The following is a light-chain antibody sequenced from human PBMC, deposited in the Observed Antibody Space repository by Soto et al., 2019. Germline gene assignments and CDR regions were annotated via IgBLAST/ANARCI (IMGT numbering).Light chain of an antibody. Sequence: QSALTQPASVSGSPGQSITISCTGNSSDVGGYSYVSWYQLYPGKAPKLIIHEAGKRPSGVSNRFSGSKSGNTASLTISGLQAEDEADYYCSSYTSRSTLVFGGGTKVTVL. CDR3: SSYTSRSTLV. J-gene: IGLJ3*02. CDR1: SSDVGGYSY. CDR2: EAG. V-gene: IGLV2-14*01.